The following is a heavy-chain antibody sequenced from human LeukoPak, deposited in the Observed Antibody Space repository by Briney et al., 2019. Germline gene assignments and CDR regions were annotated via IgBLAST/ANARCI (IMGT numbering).Heavy chain of an antibody. CDR2: IKSDGSIR. J-gene: IGHJ5*02. Sequence: PGGSLRLSCTASGFTFSGHWMHWVRQAPGKGLVWVSRIKSDGSIRYYADSVKGRFTISRDNAKNTLYLQMNSLRVEDSAVYYCAKSDWFDPWGQGTLVTVSS. CDR3: AKSDWFDP. CDR1: GFTFSGHW. V-gene: IGHV3-74*01. D-gene: IGHD3-3*01.